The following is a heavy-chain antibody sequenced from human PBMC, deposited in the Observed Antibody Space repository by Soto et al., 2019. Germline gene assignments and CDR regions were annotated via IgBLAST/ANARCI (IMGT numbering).Heavy chain of an antibody. D-gene: IGHD3-16*01. CDR2: ISTSGNT. V-gene: IGHV4-4*07. CDR1: GVSIRNSY. J-gene: IGHJ5*02. CDR3: ARGGGVPALGDP. Sequence: QVQLEESGPGLVKPSETLSLICSVSGVSIRNSYGTWIRQSAGKGLEWIVRISTSGNTNYNPSLNSRLTMSVDTSTNHVALKLTSVTAADTAVYYCARGGGVPALGDPWGQGTLVTVSS.